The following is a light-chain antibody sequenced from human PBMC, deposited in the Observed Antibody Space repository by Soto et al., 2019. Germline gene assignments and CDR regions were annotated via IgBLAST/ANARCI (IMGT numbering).Light chain of an antibody. Sequence: IVLTQSPATLSLSPGDRATLSCRASQSVSSYLAWYQQKPGQAPRLLIDDTSNRATGIPARFSGSGSGTEFSLTVSSLEPEDFAVYFCQQRRHWPPGLMFGGGTKVEIK. CDR2: DTS. J-gene: IGKJ4*02. CDR3: QQRRHWPPGLM. V-gene: IGKV3-11*01. CDR1: QSVSSY.